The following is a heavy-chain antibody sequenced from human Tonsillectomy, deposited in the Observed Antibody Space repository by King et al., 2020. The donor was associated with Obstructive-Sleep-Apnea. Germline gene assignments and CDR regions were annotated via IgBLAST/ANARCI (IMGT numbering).Heavy chain of an antibody. J-gene: IGHJ4*02. Sequence: VQLVESGGGLVQPGGSLRLSCAASGFTFSSYSINWVRQAPGKGLEWVSYISSSSSTIYYADSVKGRFTISRDNAKTSLSLQMNSLRAEDTAVYYCAREVRRYYYDSSGTGALDYWGQGTLVTVSS. D-gene: IGHD3-22*01. CDR1: GFTFSSYS. CDR3: AREVRRYYYDSSGTGALDY. CDR2: ISSSSSTI. V-gene: IGHV3-48*04.